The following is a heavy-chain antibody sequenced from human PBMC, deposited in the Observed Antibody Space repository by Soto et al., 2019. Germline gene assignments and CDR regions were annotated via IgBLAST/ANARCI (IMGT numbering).Heavy chain of an antibody. CDR2: ISSSGSTI. CDR1: GFTFSSYE. CDR3: ARYPIAAAAIDY. V-gene: IGHV3-48*03. D-gene: IGHD6-13*01. J-gene: IGHJ4*02. Sequence: PGGSLRLSCAASGFTFSSYEMNWVRQAPGKGLEWVSYISSSGSTIYYADSVKGRFTISRDNAKNSLYLQMNSLRAEDTAVYYCARYPIAAAAIDYWGQGTLVTVSS.